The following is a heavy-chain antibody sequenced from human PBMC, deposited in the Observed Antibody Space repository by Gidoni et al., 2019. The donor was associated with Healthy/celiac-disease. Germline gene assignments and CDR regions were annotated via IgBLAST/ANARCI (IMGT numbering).Heavy chain of an antibody. D-gene: IGHD2-21*02. CDR3: TRRVTYYYYYMDV. CDR2: IRSKANSYAT. J-gene: IGHJ6*03. Sequence: EVQLVESGGGLVQPGGSLKLSCAASGFTSSGSAMHWVRQASGKGLGGVGRIRSKANSYATAYAASVKGRFTISRDDSKNTAYLQMNSLKTEDTAVYYCTRRVTYYYYYMDVWGKGTTVTVSS. V-gene: IGHV3-73*02. CDR1: GFTSSGSA.